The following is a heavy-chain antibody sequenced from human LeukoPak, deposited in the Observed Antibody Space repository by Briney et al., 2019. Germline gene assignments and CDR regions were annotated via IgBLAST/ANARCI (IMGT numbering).Heavy chain of an antibody. V-gene: IGHV3-23*01. J-gene: IGHJ3*02. D-gene: IGHD5-12*01. CDR1: GFTFGSYV. Sequence: GGSLRLSCAASGFTFGSYVMTWVRQAPGKGLEWVSTISGNGDNTHYADSVKGRFTISRDNSKNTLFLQMDSLRAEDTAVYYWAKDSGYDYVSAFDIWGQGTMVSVSS. CDR2: ISGNGDNT. CDR3: AKDSGYDYVSAFDI.